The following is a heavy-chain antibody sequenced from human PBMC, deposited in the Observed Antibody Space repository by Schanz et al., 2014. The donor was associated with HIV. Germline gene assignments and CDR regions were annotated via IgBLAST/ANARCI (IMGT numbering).Heavy chain of an antibody. V-gene: IGHV3-30*18. CDR1: GFTFSSYG. J-gene: IGHJ6*02. D-gene: IGHD1-7*01. CDR3: AKDRITRTTGVPYYYYGMDV. CDR2: RSYDRSNK. Sequence: QVQLVESGGGVVQPGRSLRLSCAASGFTFSSYGMHWVRQAPGKGLVWVAVRSYDRSNKYYADSVKGRFTISRDNSKNTLYLQMNSMRAEDTAVYYCAKDRITRTTGVPYYYYGMDVWGQGTTVTVSS.